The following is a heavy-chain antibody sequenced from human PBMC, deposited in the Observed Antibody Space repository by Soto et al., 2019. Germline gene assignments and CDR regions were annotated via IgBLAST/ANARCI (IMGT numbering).Heavy chain of an antibody. D-gene: IGHD6-13*01. Sequence: QVQLVQSGAEVKKPGSSVKVSCKASGGNFTSYAISWVRQAPGQGLEFMGGIVPLIGTTNYAHKFRGRVTVTADESTSTVFMEMSSLRSEDTAVYYCAKASGRSWYNWFDPWGQGTLVTVS. V-gene: IGHV1-69*01. CDR3: AKASGRSWYNWFDP. CDR1: GGNFTSYA. J-gene: IGHJ5*02. CDR2: IVPLIGTT.